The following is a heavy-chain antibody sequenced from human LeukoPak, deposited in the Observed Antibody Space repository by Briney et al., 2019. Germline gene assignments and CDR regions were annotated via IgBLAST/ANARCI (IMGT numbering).Heavy chain of an antibody. CDR1: GYSFISYY. CDR3: ARRDKLPTGQRWYYGMDV. D-gene: IGHD4-23*01. V-gene: IGHV5-10-1*01. Sequence: GESLKISCQGSGYSFISYYINWVRQTPEKGLEWIGRIDPSDSYVNYSPSFQGHVTIAVDKSSRTAYLQWSSLKASDTGIHYCARRDKLPTGQRWYYGMDVWGQGTMLTVSS. J-gene: IGHJ6*02. CDR2: IDPSDSYV.